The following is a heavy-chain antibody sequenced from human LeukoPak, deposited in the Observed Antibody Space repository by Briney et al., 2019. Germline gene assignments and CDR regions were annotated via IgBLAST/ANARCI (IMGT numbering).Heavy chain of an antibody. CDR2: IYPGDSDT. CDR3: ARAREAYSSGWLYSMDV. V-gene: IGHV5-51*01. J-gene: IGHJ6*03. CDR1: GYSFTSYW. D-gene: IGHD6-19*01. Sequence: GESLKISCKGSGYSFTSYWIGWVRQMPGKGLEWMGIIYPGDSDTRYSPSFQGQVTISADKSISTAYLQWSSLKASDTAMYYCARAREAYSSGWLYSMDVWGKGTTVTVSS.